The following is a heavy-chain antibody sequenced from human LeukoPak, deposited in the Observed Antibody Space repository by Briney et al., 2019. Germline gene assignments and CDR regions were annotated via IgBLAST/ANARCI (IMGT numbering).Heavy chain of an antibody. Sequence: SDTLSLTCTVAGRSISSYYWRSIRQPAGRGLEWIGRIYTSGSTNYNPSLKSQVTMSVDTSKNQFSLKLTSFTAAATAVYYFAICLLSYSKHGGRLFLMGWFDPWGQGTLVTVSS. CDR3: AICLLSYSKHGGRLFLMGWFDP. D-gene: IGHD4-11*01. V-gene: IGHV4-4*07. CDR1: GRSISSYY. J-gene: IGHJ5*02. CDR2: IYTSGST.